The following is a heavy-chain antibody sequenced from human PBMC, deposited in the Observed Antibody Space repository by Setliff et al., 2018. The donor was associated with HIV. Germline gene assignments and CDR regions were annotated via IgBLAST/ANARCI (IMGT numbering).Heavy chain of an antibody. CDR1: GFNFENYA. CDR2: IRSNTYGGTT. V-gene: IGHV3-49*04. Sequence: GGSLRLSCTGSGFNFENYAMNWGRQAPGKALEWIAFIRSNTYGGTTEYAASVKGRFTISRDDSKSIAYLQMDSLKAEDTAVYYCTANYEHYWGQGTLVTVSS. CDR3: TANYEHY. D-gene: IGHD4-4*01. J-gene: IGHJ4*02.